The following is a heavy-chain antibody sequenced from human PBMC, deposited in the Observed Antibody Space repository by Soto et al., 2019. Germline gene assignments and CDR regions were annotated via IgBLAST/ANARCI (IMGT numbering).Heavy chain of an antibody. Sequence: XSVKVSCQASGNTFTSYGSRWVRQAPGQGLEWMGWISAYNGNTNYSQKLQGRVAMTTDTSTSTAYMELRSLRSDDTAVYYCARSPYSYDSSGYFDYWGQGTLVTV. J-gene: IGHJ4*02. D-gene: IGHD3-22*01. CDR2: ISAYNGNT. CDR3: ARSPYSYDSSGYFDY. CDR1: GNTFTSYG. V-gene: IGHV1-18*04.